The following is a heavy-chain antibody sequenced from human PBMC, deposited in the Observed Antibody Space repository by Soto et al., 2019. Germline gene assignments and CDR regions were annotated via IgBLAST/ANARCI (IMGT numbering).Heavy chain of an antibody. Sequence: EVQLLESGGGLVHPGGSLRLSCVVSGFTFGSYAMSWVRQAPEKGPEWVAMLGGNGFTTYYAYSVKGRFTISGEKSKSTLFLKIIRLRFNDTGISDCAKDLRLRLNVFEDMDVWARVTSVTVSS. J-gene: IGHJ6*03. V-gene: IGHV3-23*01. D-gene: IGHD1-1*01. CDR3: AKDLRLRLNVFEDMDV. CDR1: GFTFGSYA. CDR2: LGGNGFTT.